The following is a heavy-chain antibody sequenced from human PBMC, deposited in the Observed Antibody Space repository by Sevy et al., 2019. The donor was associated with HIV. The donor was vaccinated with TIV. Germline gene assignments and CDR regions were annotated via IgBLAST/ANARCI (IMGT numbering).Heavy chain of an antibody. D-gene: IGHD3-22*01. CDR2: IGGSGGSGDKT. CDR3: ARKYDSSGYFDY. V-gene: IGHV3-23*01. J-gene: IGHJ4*02. CDR1: GFTFSSYA. Sequence: LSLTCAASGFTFSSYAMNWVRQAPGKGLEWVSGIGGSGGSGDKTNYADSVKGRFTISRDDSKNSLYLQLNSLRAEDTAIYYCARKYDSSGYFDYWGQGTLVTVSS.